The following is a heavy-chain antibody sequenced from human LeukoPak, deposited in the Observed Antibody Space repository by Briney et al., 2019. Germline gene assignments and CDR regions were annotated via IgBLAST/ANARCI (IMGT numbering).Heavy chain of an antibody. CDR3: AKDLYYYDSSGYYDY. CDR1: GFTFSSYA. J-gene: IGHJ4*02. V-gene: IGHV3-23*01. Sequence: GGSLRLSYAASGFTFSSYAMSWVRQAPGKGLEWVSAISGSGGSTYYADSVKGRFTISRDNSKNTLYLQMNSLRAEDTAVYYCAKDLYYYDSSGYYDYWGQGTLVTVSS. CDR2: ISGSGGST. D-gene: IGHD3-22*01.